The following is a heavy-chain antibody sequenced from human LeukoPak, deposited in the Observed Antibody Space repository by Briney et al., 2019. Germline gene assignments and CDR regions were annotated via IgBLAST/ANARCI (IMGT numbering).Heavy chain of an antibody. V-gene: IGHV3-21*01. CDR2: ISSSRSDI. J-gene: IGHJ4*02. Sequence: PGGSLRLSCAASGFTFSSYSTNWVRQAPGKGLEWVSSISSSRSDIYYADSVKGRFTISRDNAKNSLYLQMNSLRGEDTAVYYCATDTAMVDPYFDSWGPGTLVTVSS. CDR1: GFTFSSYS. D-gene: IGHD5-18*01. CDR3: ATDTAMVDPYFDS.